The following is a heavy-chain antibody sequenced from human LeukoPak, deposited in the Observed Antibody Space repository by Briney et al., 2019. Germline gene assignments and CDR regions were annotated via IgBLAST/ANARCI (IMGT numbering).Heavy chain of an antibody. Sequence: GGSLRLSCAASGFTFSSYGMHWVRQAPGKGLEWVAVISYDGSNKYYADSVKGRFTISRDNARNTLSLEMNSLTIEDTAVYYCIVVVEPPDSDGFDVWGQGTMITVSS. J-gene: IGHJ3*01. CDR2: ISYDGSNK. V-gene: IGHV3-30*03. D-gene: IGHD1-14*01. CDR3: IVVVEPPDSDGFDV. CDR1: GFTFSSYG.